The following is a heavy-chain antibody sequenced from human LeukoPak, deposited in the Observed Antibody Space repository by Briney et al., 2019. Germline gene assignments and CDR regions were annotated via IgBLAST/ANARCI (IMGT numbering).Heavy chain of an antibody. D-gene: IGHD2-2*01. J-gene: IGHJ4*02. CDR3: AHHPGPAAIDYFDY. CDR1: GFTFSNYG. CDR2: ISGSGSST. V-gene: IGHV3-23*01. Sequence: LPGGSLRLSCVASGFTFSNYGMSWVRQPPGKGLEWVASISGSGSSTYYADSVKGRFTISRDNSKNTLYLQMNSLRAEDTAVYYCAHHPGPAAIDYFDYWGQGTLVTVSS.